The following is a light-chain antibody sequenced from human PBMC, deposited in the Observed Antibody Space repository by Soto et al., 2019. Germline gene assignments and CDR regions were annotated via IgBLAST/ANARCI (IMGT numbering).Light chain of an antibody. J-gene: IGLJ1*01. CDR3: SSYTSSSTSYV. CDR1: SSDFGGYNY. Sequence: SPGQSITIPCTGTSSDFGGYNYVSWYQQHPGKAPKLMIYDVSNRPSGVSNRFSGSKSGNTASLTISGLQAEDEADYYCSSYTSSSTSYVFGTGTKVTVL. V-gene: IGLV2-14*04. CDR2: DVS.